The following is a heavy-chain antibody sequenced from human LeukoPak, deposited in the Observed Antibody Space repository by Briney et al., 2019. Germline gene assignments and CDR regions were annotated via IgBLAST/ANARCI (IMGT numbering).Heavy chain of an antibody. V-gene: IGHV4-59*01. CDR3: ARDNYLNPRVMDV. J-gene: IGHJ6*03. CDR2: IYYTGNT. CDR1: GGSISSYH. Sequence: SETLSLTCTVSGGSISSYHWSWIRQPPGKGLEWIGFIYYTGNTEYSPSLKSRVTLSLDTSKNHFSLKLRSVTAADTAVYFCARDNYLNPRVMDVWGKGTTVTASS. D-gene: IGHD5-24*01.